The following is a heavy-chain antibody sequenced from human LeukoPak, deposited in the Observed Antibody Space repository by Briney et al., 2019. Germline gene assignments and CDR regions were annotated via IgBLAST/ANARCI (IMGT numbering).Heavy chain of an antibody. V-gene: IGHV3-23*01. Sequence: GGSLRLSCAASGFTFSSYAMSWVSQAPGKGLEWVSAISGSGGSTYYADSAKGRFTISRDNSKNTLYLQMNSLRAEDTAVYYCAKGAYDYIEIAYFDYWGQGSLVTVSS. CDR1: GFTFSSYA. D-gene: IGHD5-12*01. CDR2: ISGSGGST. CDR3: AKGAYDYIEIAYFDY. J-gene: IGHJ4*02.